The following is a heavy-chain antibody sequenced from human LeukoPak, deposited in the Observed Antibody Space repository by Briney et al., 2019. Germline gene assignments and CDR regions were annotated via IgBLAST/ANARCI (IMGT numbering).Heavy chain of an antibody. V-gene: IGHV3-30*18. CDR2: ISYDGSNK. CDR1: GFTFSSYG. D-gene: IGHD6-19*01. J-gene: IGHJ4*02. Sequence: GGSLRLSCAASGFTFSSYGMHWVRQAPGKGLEWVAVISYDGSNKYYADSVKGRFTISRDNSKNTLYLQMNSLRAEDTAVYYCAKDGSAYSSGWFHFDYWGQGTLVTVSS. CDR3: AKDGSAYSSGWFHFDY.